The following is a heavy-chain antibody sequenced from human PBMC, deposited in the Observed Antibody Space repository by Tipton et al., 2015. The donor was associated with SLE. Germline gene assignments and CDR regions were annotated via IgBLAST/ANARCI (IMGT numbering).Heavy chain of an antibody. J-gene: IGHJ4*02. CDR1: GFTFSSYA. V-gene: IGHV3-30-3*01. CDR2: ISYDGSNK. D-gene: IGHD3/OR15-3a*01. Sequence: QLVQSGGGVVQPGRSLRLSCAASGFTFSSYAMHWVRQAPGKGLEWVAVISYDGSNKYYADSVKGRFTISRDNSKNTLYLQMNSLGAQDTAVYYCAKDVGLGLYYFDYWGQGTLVTVSS. CDR3: AKDVGLGLYYFDY.